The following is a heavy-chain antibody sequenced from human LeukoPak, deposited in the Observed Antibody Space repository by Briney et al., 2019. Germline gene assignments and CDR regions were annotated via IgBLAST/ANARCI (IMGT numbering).Heavy chain of an antibody. V-gene: IGHV4-34*01. J-gene: IGHJ5*02. CDR1: GGSFSGYY. CDR3: ARRGPPAGVRYYFDP. Sequence: PSETLSLTCAVYGGSFSGYYWSWIRQPPGKGLGWIGEINHSGSTNYNPSLKSRVTISVDTSKNQFSLKLSSVTAADTAVYYCARRGPPAGVRYYFDPWGQGTLVTVSS. D-gene: IGHD3-9*01. CDR2: INHSGST.